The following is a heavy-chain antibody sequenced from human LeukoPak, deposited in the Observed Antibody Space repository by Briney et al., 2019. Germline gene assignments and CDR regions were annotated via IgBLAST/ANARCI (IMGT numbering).Heavy chain of an antibody. J-gene: IGHJ4*02. CDR2: ISAYNGNT. V-gene: IGHV1-18*01. Sequence: ASVKVSCKASGYTFSSYGISWVPQAPGHGLEWMGWISAYNGNTNFAQEFQGRVTMTTDTSTSTASMELRSLRSDDTAVYYCARDQGIYNHRIIDSWGQGTLVTVSS. CDR1: GYTFSSYG. D-gene: IGHD5-12*01. CDR3: ARDQGIYNHRIIDS.